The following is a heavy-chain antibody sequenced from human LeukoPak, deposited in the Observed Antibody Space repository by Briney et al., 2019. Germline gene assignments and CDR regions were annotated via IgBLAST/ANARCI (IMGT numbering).Heavy chain of an antibody. V-gene: IGHV3-7*01. Sequence: GGSLRLSCAASGFTFSSYWMSWVRQAPGKGLEWVANIKQDGSEKYYVDSVKGRFTISRDNAKNSLYLQMNSLRAEDTAVYYCARTEAAYVATAGTYFDYWGQGTLVTVSS. CDR1: GFTFSSYW. D-gene: IGHD6-13*01. CDR2: IKQDGSEK. J-gene: IGHJ4*02. CDR3: ARTEAAYVATAGTYFDY.